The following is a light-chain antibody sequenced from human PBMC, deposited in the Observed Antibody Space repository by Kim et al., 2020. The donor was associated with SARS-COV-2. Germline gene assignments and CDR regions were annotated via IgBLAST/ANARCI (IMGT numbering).Light chain of an antibody. J-gene: IGLJ3*02. CDR1: SGSIASHF. Sequence: GKTVIVRCILSSGSIASHFVQWFQQRPGSSPTTVIYEDDKRPSGVPDRFSGSVDTSSNSASFTISGLRAEDEADYYCQSYVDNSWVFGGGTQLTVL. CDR2: EDD. V-gene: IGLV6-57*01. CDR3: QSYVDNSWV.